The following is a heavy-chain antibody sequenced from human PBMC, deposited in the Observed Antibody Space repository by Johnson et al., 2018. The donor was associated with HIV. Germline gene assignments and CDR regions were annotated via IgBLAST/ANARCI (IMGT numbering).Heavy chain of an antibody. CDR2: INWNGGST. CDR3: AKGGRGLAFDI. CDR1: GFTFDEYG. V-gene: IGHV3-20*04. Sequence: VQLVESGGGVVRPGGSLRLSCEVSGFTFDEYGMSWVRQAPGKGLEWVSGINWNGGSTGYADSVKGRFTISRDNARNFLYLQMNSLRAEDTAVYYCAKGGRGLAFDIWGQGTMVTVSS. D-gene: IGHD2-15*01. J-gene: IGHJ3*02.